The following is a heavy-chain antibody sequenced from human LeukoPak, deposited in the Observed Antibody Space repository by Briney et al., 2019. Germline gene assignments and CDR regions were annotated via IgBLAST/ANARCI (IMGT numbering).Heavy chain of an antibody. V-gene: IGHV3-15*05. Sequence: GGSLRLSCAASGFKFSNTWMSWVRQAPGKGLEWVGRIKSNDGETTEYAAPVKGRFTISRDDSQNTLYLQINNLKTEDTAVYYCTTDTGSPKPYYFDYWGQGALVTVSS. CDR2: IKSNDGETT. CDR3: TTDTGSPKPYYFDY. CDR1: GFKFSNTW. J-gene: IGHJ4*02. D-gene: IGHD1-26*01.